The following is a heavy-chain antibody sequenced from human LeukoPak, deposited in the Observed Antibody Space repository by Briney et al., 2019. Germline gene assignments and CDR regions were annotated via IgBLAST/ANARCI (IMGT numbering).Heavy chain of an antibody. CDR3: ARSPGYCSGGSCSSDKNWFDP. Sequence: ASVKVSCKASGYTFTSYYMHWVRQAPGQGLEWMGIINPSGGSTSYAQKFQGRVTMTRDTSTSTAYMELSSLRSEDTTVYYCARSPGYCSGGSCSSDKNWFDPWGQGTLVTVSS. J-gene: IGHJ5*02. CDR1: GYTFTSYY. D-gene: IGHD2-15*01. CDR2: INPSGGST. V-gene: IGHV1-46*01.